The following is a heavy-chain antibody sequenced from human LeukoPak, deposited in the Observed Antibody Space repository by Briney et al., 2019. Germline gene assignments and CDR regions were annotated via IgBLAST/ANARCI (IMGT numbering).Heavy chain of an antibody. J-gene: IGHJ3*02. D-gene: IGHD1-26*01. Sequence: ASVKVSCKVSGYTLTELSMHWVRQAPGKGLEWMGGFDPEDGETIYAQKFQGRVTMTEDTSTDTAYMKLSSLRSEDTAVYYCATSTLIVGATNDAFDIWGQGTMVTVSS. CDR3: ATSTLIVGATNDAFDI. V-gene: IGHV1-24*01. CDR1: GYTLTELS. CDR2: FDPEDGET.